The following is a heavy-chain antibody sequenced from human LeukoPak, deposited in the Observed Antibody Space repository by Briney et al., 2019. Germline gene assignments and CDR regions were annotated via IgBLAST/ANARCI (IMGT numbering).Heavy chain of an antibody. Sequence: GGSLRLSCAASGFTFSSYAMPWVRQAPGKGLEWVAVISYDGSNKYYADSVKGRFTISRDNSKNTLYLQMDSLRAEDTAVYYCARDTDFWSGYYTGLPDAFDIWGQGTMVTVSS. CDR3: ARDTDFWSGYYTGLPDAFDI. CDR2: ISYDGSNK. D-gene: IGHD3-3*01. J-gene: IGHJ3*02. CDR1: GFTFSSYA. V-gene: IGHV3-30-3*01.